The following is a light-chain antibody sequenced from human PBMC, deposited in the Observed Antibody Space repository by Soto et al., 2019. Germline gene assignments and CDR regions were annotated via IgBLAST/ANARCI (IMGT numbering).Light chain of an antibody. CDR2: RNS. J-gene: IGLJ3*02. V-gene: IGLV1-40*01. Sequence: QSALTQPPSVSGAPGQRVTISCTGSSSTIGAGYDVHWYQQLPGTAPKLLIFRNSNRPSGVPDRFSGSKSGTSASLAITGLQAEDEADYYCQSYDSSLSAWVFGGGTKLTVL. CDR3: QSYDSSLSAWV. CDR1: SSTIGAGYD.